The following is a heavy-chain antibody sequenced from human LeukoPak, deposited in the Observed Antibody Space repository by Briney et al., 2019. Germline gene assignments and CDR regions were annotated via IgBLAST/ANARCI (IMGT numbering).Heavy chain of an antibody. D-gene: IGHD4-23*01. V-gene: IGHV3-9*01. Sequence: GGSLRLSCVGSGFAFHNYAMHWVRRPPGKGLEWVSAINWNSDTKAYADSVKGRFTISRDRARNSLYLQMDSLRPEDTALYYCAKDTGGNGAYFYAMDVWGQGTSVTSP. CDR3: AKDTGGNGAYFYAMDV. J-gene: IGHJ6*02. CDR1: GFAFHNYA. CDR2: INWNSDTK.